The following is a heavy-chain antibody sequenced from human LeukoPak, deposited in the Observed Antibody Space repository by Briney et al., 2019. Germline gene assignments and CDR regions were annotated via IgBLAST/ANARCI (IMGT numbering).Heavy chain of an antibody. CDR2: ISWNSGSI. D-gene: IGHD6-13*01. J-gene: IGHJ4*02. CDR1: GFTFDDYA. V-gene: IGHV3-9*01. CDR3: AKDLKYSSSWYFDGVQFVGFDY. Sequence: PGRSLRLSCAASGFTFDDYAMHWVRQAPGKGLEWVSGISWNSGSIGYADSVKGRFTISRDNAKNSLYLQMNSLRAEDTALYYCAKDLKYSSSWYFDGVQFVGFDYWGQGTLVTVSS.